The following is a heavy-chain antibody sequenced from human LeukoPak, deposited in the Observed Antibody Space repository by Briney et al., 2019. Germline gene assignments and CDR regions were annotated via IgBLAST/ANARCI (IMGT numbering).Heavy chain of an antibody. CDR3: ARDSYENSFDY. Sequence: PGGSLRLSCAASGFTFSGYAMDWVRQAPGKGLEWRGVISYDGSNQYYADSVKGRFTISRDNSKDTLYLQMSSLRAEDTAVYYCARDSYENSFDYWGQGTLVTVSS. J-gene: IGHJ4*02. V-gene: IGHV3-30*15. CDR2: ISYDGSNQ. D-gene: IGHD3-22*01. CDR1: GFTFSGYA.